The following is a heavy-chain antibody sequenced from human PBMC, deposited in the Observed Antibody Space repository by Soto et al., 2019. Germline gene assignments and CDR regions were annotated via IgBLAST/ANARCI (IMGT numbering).Heavy chain of an antibody. Sequence: PGGSLRLSCAASGFTFSSYGMHWVRQAPGKGLEWVAVISYDGTNKYYADSVKGRFTISRDNSKNTLYLQMNSLIAEDTAVYYCAKDRSSSWLSSGWYDYWGQGTLVTVSS. J-gene: IGHJ4*02. CDR3: AKDRSSSWLSSGWYDY. V-gene: IGHV3-30*18. D-gene: IGHD6-19*01. CDR2: ISYDGTNK. CDR1: GFTFSSYG.